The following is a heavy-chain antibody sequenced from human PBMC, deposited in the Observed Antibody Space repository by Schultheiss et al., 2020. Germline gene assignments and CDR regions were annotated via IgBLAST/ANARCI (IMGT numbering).Heavy chain of an antibody. CDR2: ISGSGGGT. V-gene: IGHV3-23*01. CDR3: AKETSDIVVVPAAIDY. J-gene: IGHJ4*02. D-gene: IGHD2-2*01. CDR1: GFTFSSYA. Sequence: GGSLRLSCAASGFTFSSYAMSWVRQAPGKGLEWVSAISGSGGGTYYADSVKGRFTISRDNSKNTLYLQMNSLRAEDTAVYYCAKETSDIVVVPAAIDYWGQGTLVTVSS.